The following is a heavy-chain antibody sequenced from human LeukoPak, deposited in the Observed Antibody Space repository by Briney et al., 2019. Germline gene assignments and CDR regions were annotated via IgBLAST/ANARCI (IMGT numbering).Heavy chain of an antibody. CDR1: GGSISSYY. CDR3: ARVNYSRGGSCFTGYFDY. CDR2: IYYSGST. D-gene: IGHD2-15*01. V-gene: IGHV4-59*01. J-gene: IGHJ4*02. Sequence: SETLSLTCTVSGGSISSYYWSWIGQRPGKGLEWIGYIYYSGSTNYTPSLKSRVPISVDTSTSQFSLKLSSVPAGDTAVYHCARVNYSRGGSCFTGYFDYWGQGTLVTVSS.